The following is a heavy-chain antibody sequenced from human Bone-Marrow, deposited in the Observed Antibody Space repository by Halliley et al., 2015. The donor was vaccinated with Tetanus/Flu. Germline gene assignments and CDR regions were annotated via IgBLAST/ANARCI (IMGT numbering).Heavy chain of an antibody. V-gene: IGHV3-53*01. CDR3: ARTPYSVYFFDY. D-gene: IGHD2-21*01. J-gene: IGHJ4*02. CDR1: GFTVSSSY. Sequence: SLRLSCAASGFTVSSSYMSWVRQAPGKGLEWVSVIYSGGSTYYTDSVRGRFTISRDNSKNTLYLQMDSLRAEDTAVYYCARTPYSVYFFDYWGQGTLVTVSS. CDR2: IYSGGST.